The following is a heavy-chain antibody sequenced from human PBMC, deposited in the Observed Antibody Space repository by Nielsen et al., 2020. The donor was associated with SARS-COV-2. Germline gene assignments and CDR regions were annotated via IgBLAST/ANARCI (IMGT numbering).Heavy chain of an antibody. D-gene: IGHD4-17*01. CDR1: GYTFTGYY. CDR2: INPNSGGT. J-gene: IGHJ4*02. V-gene: IGHV1-2*06. Sequence: ASVKVSCKASGYTFTGYYMHWVRQAPGQGLEWMGRINPNSGGTNYAQKFQGRVTMTRDTSISTAYMELSRLRSDDTAVYYCARLNNDYGDYLGYWGQGTLVTVSS. CDR3: ARLNNDYGDYLGY.